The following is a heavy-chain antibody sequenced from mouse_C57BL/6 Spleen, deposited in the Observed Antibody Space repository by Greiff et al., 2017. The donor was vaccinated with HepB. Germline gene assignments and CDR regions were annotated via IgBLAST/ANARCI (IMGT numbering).Heavy chain of an antibody. CDR1: GYTFTSYW. V-gene: IGHV1-64*01. J-gene: IGHJ2*01. CDR2: IHPNSGST. CDR3: ARYLITTAYFDY. D-gene: IGHD1-2*01. Sequence: QVQLQQPGAELVKPGASVKLSCKASGYTFTSYWMHWVKQRPGQGLEWIGMIHPNSGSTNYNEKFKSKATLTVDKTSSTAYMQLSSLTSEDSAVSDCARYLITTAYFDYWGQGTTLTVSS.